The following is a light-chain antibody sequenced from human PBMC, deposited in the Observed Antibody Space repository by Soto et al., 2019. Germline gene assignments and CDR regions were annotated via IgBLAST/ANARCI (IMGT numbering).Light chain of an antibody. V-gene: IGKV3-20*01. Sequence: EIVLTQSPGTLSLSPGERAILSCRASQSVTSNYLAWYQQKPGQAPRLLIYGASRRATGIPDRFSGGGSGTDFTLTISRLEPGDFAVYYCQHYGNSPFTFGPGTKVEIK. CDR3: QHYGNSPFT. J-gene: IGKJ3*01. CDR2: GAS. CDR1: QSVTSNY.